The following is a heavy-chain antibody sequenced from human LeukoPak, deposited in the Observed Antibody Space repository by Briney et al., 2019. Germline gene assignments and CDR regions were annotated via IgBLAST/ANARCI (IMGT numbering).Heavy chain of an antibody. D-gene: IGHD3-3*01. J-gene: IGHJ6*03. Sequence: GASVKVSCKASGYTFTSYGISWVRQAPGQGLEWMGWISAYNGNTNYAQKLQGRVTVTTDTSTSTAYMELRSLRSDDTAVYYCARDLTPYDFWSGYPLYYYYYMDVWGKGTTVTVSS. CDR2: ISAYNGNT. CDR3: ARDLTPYDFWSGYPLYYYYYMDV. V-gene: IGHV1-18*01. CDR1: GYTFTSYG.